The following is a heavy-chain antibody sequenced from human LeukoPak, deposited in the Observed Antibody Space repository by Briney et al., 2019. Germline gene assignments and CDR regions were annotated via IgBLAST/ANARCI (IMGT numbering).Heavy chain of an antibody. J-gene: IGHJ4*02. CDR2: ISAYNGNT. CDR1: GYTFTGYY. Sequence: ASVKVSCKASGYTFTGYYMHWVRQAPGQGLEWMGWISAYNGNTNYAQKFQGRATMTTDTSTSTAYMELRSLRSDDTALYYCARDCSGGTCYLDYWGQGTLVTVSS. D-gene: IGHD2-15*01. V-gene: IGHV1-18*04. CDR3: ARDCSGGTCYLDY.